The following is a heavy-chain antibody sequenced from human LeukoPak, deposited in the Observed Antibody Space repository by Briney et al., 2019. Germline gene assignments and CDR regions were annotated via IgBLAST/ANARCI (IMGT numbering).Heavy chain of an antibody. CDR1: GFTFSSYG. D-gene: IGHD6-19*01. Sequence: GGSLRLSCAASGFTFSSYGMHWVRQAPGKGLEWATFIRYDGSNKYYADSVKGRFTISRDNSKNTLYLQMNSLRAEDTAVYYCAKVPYSSGWSAYYYYYYYMDVWGKGTTVTVSS. CDR3: AKVPYSSGWSAYYYYYYYMDV. V-gene: IGHV3-30*02. CDR2: IRYDGSNK. J-gene: IGHJ6*03.